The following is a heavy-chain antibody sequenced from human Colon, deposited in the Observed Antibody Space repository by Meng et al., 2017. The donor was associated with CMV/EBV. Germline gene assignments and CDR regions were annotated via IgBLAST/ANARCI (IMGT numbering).Heavy chain of an antibody. CDR2: ISGSGLTT. Sequence: GESLKISCEASQFTFKNFAMHWARQAPGKGLQWVSTISGSGLTTYYADSVKGSFTVSRDNSEDTLYLQMHSLRAEDTAVYYCATDRPLREIVPAAVAFGYWGQGTLVTVSS. CDR3: ATDRPLREIVPAAVAFGY. V-gene: IGHV3-23*01. J-gene: IGHJ4*02. CDR1: QFTFKNFA. D-gene: IGHD2-2*01.